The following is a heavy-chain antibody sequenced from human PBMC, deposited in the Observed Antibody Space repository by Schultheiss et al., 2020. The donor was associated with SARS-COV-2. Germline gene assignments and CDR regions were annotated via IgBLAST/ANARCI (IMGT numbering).Heavy chain of an antibody. J-gene: IGHJ4*02. D-gene: IGHD2-2*01. Sequence: SETLSLTCAVYGGSFSGYFGSWIRQSPGKGLEWIGEISQSGSINYNPSLKSRVTISVDTSKNQFSLKLTSVTAADTAVYYCARAPIVVIPSPGAYVDYWGQGTLVTVSS. CDR3: ARAPIVVIPSPGAYVDY. CDR1: GGSFSGYF. V-gene: IGHV4-34*01. CDR2: ISQSGSI.